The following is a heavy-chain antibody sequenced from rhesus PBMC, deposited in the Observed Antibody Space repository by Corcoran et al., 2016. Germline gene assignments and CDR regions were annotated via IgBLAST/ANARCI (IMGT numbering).Heavy chain of an antibody. CDR3: ARDGEYCTGSGCFDV. CDR2: ISNKANGETA. Sequence: EVRLVESGGGLVQPGGSLRLSCAASGFTFSDYYMSWVRQAPGKGPEWVGFISNKANGETAEYAASVKGRFNISRYDSKRIASLQMNSLKTEDTAVYYCARDGEYCTGSGCFDVWGPGVLVTVSS. V-gene: IGHV3-116*02. D-gene: IGHD2-21*01. J-gene: IGHJ5-1*01. CDR1: GFTFSDYY.